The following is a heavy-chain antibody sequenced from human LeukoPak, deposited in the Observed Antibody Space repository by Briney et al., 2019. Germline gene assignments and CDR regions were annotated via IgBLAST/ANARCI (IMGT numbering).Heavy chain of an antibody. CDR1: GGSISSYY. J-gene: IGHJ5*02. D-gene: IGHD3-10*01. Sequence: PSETLSLTCTVSGGSISSYYWSWIRQPPGKGLEWIGYIYYSGSTNYNPSLKSRVTISVDTSKNQFSLKLSSVTAADTAVYYCARSPYYYGSGSYENWFDPWGQGTLVTVSS. CDR2: IYYSGST. CDR3: ARSPYYYGSGSYENWFDP. V-gene: IGHV4-59*12.